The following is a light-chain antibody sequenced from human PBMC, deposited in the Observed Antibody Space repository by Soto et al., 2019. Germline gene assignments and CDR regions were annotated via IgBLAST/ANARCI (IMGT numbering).Light chain of an antibody. V-gene: IGKV3D-15*01. CDR1: QSVSSN. J-gene: IGKJ4*01. Sequence: EIVLTQSPATLSVSPGERAALSCRASQSVSSNLAWYQQKPGQLPRLLIFGASTRATGIPARFSGSGSEAEFTLTISSLQSEDFAVYYCQQYSVWPLTFGGGTKVDIK. CDR3: QQYSVWPLT. CDR2: GAS.